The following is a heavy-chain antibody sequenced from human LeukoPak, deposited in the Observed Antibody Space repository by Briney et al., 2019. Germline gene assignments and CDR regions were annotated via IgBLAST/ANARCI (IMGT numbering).Heavy chain of an antibody. CDR2: IYYSGST. CDR1: GGSTSSYY. D-gene: IGHD3-3*01. CDR3: ASGSGYYYYFDY. Sequence: KPSETLSLTCTVSGGSTSSYYWSWIRQPPGKGLEWIGYIYYSGSTNYNPSLKSRVTISVDTSKNQFSLKLSSVTAADTAVYYCASGSGYYYYFDYWGQGTLVTVSS. J-gene: IGHJ4*02. V-gene: IGHV4-59*01.